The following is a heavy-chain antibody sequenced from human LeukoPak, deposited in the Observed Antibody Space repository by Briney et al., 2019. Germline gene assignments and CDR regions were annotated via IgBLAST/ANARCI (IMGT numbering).Heavy chain of an antibody. Sequence: GASVKVSCKASGYTFTDYYMHWVLQAPGKGLEWMGRVDPEDGETIYAEKFQGRVTITADTSTDTAYMELSSLRSEDTAVYYCATHVGGKAVAGNGDYWGQGTLVTVSS. CDR2: VDPEDGET. D-gene: IGHD6-19*01. CDR3: ATHVGGKAVAGNGDY. J-gene: IGHJ4*02. V-gene: IGHV1-69-2*01. CDR1: GYTFTDYY.